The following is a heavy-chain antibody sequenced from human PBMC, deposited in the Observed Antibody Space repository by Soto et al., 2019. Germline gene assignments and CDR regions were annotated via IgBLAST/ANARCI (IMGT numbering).Heavy chain of an antibody. D-gene: IGHD3-9*01. V-gene: IGHV3-30*18. CDR1: GFTFSSYG. CDR3: AKDRVLRYFDWLGLFDY. J-gene: IGHJ4*02. CDR2: ISYDGSNK. Sequence: PGGSLGLSCAASGFTFSSYGMHWVRQAPGKGLEWVAVISYDGSNKYYADSVKGRFTISRDNSKNTLYLQMNSLRAEDTAVYYCAKDRVLRYFDWLGLFDYWGQGTLVTVSS.